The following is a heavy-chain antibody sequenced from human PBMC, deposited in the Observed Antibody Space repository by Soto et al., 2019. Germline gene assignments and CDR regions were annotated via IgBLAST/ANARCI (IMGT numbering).Heavy chain of an antibody. CDR1: GYTFGIYS. V-gene: IGHV1-18*01. CDR2: INTYSGKT. CDR3: ARRYGDPSSSTGFDY. D-gene: IGHD2-21*02. Sequence: GPGVQKPGASVKVSCKASGYTFGIYSITWVRQAPGQGLEWLGGINTYSGKTYYAQKVQGRVTLTTDTSTSTAYMDMRSLRSDDTAVYYCARRYGDPSSSTGFDYWGQGTLVSVSS. J-gene: IGHJ4*02.